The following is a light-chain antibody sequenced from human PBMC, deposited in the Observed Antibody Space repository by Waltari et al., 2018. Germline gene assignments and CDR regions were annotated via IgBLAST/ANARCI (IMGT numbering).Light chain of an antibody. J-gene: IGKJ1*01. CDR2: AAA. V-gene: IGKV1-9*01. Sequence: IQLTQSPSTLSASVGARVNITCRASQGISNFLAWYQQKPGKAPEVLIFAAATLRNGVPSRFSGRGSGTDFTLTISSLQPEDFATYFCQQLDTYPRTFGQGTKVEIK. CDR3: QQLDTYPRT. CDR1: QGISNF.